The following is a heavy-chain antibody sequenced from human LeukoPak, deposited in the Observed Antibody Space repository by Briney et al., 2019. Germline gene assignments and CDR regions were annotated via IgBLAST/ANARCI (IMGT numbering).Heavy chain of an antibody. Sequence: GRSLRLSCAASGFTFSSYAMHWVRQAPGKGLEWVAVISYDGSNKYYADSVKGRFTISRDNSKNTLYLQMNSLRAEDTAVYYCARRESDDGVDVWGQGTTVTVSS. J-gene: IGHJ6*02. D-gene: IGHD3-10*01. CDR1: GFTFSSYA. CDR2: ISYDGSNK. CDR3: ARRESDDGVDV. V-gene: IGHV3-30-3*01.